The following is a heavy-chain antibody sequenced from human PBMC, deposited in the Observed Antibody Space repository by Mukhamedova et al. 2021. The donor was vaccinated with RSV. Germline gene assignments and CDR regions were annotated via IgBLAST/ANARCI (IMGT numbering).Heavy chain of an antibody. CDR3: AKDLTYHYDSSGHYLQGFDD. V-gene: IGHV3-30*18. Sequence: SYDGSKEYYADSVKGRFTISRDNSKNTVFLQMRSLRPEDTAVYYCAKDLTYHYDSSGHYLQGFDDWGQGTLVTVSS. D-gene: IGHD3-22*01. J-gene: IGHJ4*02. CDR2: SYDGSKE.